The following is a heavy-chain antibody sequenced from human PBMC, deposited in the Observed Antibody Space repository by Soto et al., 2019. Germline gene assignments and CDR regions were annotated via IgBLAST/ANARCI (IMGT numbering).Heavy chain of an antibody. CDR3: ARARGDSSTYYFLY. V-gene: IGHV1-18*01. Sequence: QVQLVQSGAEVKKPGASVKVSCKATGYTFTTYGISWVRQAPGQGLEWMGWISANNGNTNYAQKLQGRVTMTTDTSTSTAYMELRSLRSDDTAIYYCARARGDSSTYYFLYWGQGTLVTVSS. CDR1: GYTFTTYG. D-gene: IGHD2-2*01. CDR2: ISANNGNT. J-gene: IGHJ4*02.